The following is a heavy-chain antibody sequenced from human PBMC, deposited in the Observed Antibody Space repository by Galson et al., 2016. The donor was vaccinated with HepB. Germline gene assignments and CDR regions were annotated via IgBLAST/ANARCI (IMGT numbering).Heavy chain of an antibody. V-gene: IGHV1-18*01. Sequence: SVKVSCKASGYTFTNYGISWVRQAPGQGFECMGWISAYNGNTNYAQNLQDRVTMTTDTSTSTAYMELRSLGSDDTAVYYCARDGNSGYGPCDRFDPWGQGTLVIVSS. D-gene: IGHD5-12*01. CDR2: ISAYNGNT. J-gene: IGHJ5*02. CDR1: GYTFTNYG. CDR3: ARDGNSGYGPCDRFDP.